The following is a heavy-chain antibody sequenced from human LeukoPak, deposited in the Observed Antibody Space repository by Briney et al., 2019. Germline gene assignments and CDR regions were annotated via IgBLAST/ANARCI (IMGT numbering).Heavy chain of an antibody. CDR1: GYTFTGYY. V-gene: IGHV1-2*02. D-gene: IGHD6-6*01. J-gene: IGHJ6*03. Sequence: ASVKVSCKASGYTFTGYYMHWVRQAPGQGLEWMGWINPKSGGTEYAQNFQGRVPMTRDTSISTVYMELSRLRSDDTAVYYCARADSVPARGYHYYYMDVWGKGTTVTVSS. CDR2: INPKSGGT. CDR3: ARADSVPARGYHYYYMDV.